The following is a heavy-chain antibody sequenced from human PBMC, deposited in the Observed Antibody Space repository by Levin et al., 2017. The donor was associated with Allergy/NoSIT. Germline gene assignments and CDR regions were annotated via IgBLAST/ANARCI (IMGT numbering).Heavy chain of an antibody. V-gene: IGHV3-23*01. CDR2: IGDAT. J-gene: IGHJ4*02. CDR3: AKGSSTSAYSTPAH. D-gene: IGHD2/OR15-2a*01. CDR1: GFTFSTYA. Sequence: GESLKISCAASGFTFSTYAMIWVRQIPGKGLEWVSSIGDATFYADSVKGRFTISRDNSKNTLYLQMNSLRAEDTAVYYCAKGSSTSAYSTPAHWGQGTLVTVSS.